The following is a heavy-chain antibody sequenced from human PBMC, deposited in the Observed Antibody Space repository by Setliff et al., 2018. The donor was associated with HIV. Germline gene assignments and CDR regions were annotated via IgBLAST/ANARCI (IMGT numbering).Heavy chain of an antibody. CDR3: ASLSSALTFQYFDY. J-gene: IGHJ4*02. D-gene: IGHD3-22*01. V-gene: IGHV1-18*01. Sequence: GASVKVSCKASGYTFTSYGISWVRQAPGQGLEWMGWISAHNDNTNYAQKLQGRVTITTDESTSTAYMELSSLRSEDTAVYYCASLSSALTFQYFDYWGQGTLVTVSS. CDR2: ISAHNDNT. CDR1: GYTFTSYG.